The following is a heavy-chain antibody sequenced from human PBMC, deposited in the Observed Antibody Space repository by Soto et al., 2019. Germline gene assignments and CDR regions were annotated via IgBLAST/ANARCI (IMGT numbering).Heavy chain of an antibody. CDR3: ARGGYYDNVWGKLSHYGLDK. J-gene: IGHJ6*02. CDR1: GYTFTSYF. V-gene: IGHV1-46*01. CDR2: INPSGGST. D-gene: IGHD3-16*01. Sequence: GASVKVSCKASGYTFTSYFMHWVRQAPGQGLEWMGIINPSGGSTSYAQKFQGRVTMTRDTSTSTVYMELRSLKSNDTAVYYCARGGYYDNVWGKLSHYGLDKWGQGTSVTVSS.